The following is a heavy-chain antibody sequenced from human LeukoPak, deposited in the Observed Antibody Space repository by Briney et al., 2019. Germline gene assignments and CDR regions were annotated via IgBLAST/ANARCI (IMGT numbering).Heavy chain of an antibody. CDR2: IYYSGST. Sequence: SETLSLTCTVSGGSISSYYWSWIRQPPGKGLEWIGYIYYSGSTNYNPSLKSRVTISVDTSKNQFSLKLSSVTAADTAVYYCARGGSNPRYYYYMDVXXXXXTVTVSS. V-gene: IGHV4-59*01. CDR3: ARGGSNPRYYYYMDV. D-gene: IGHD4-11*01. CDR1: GGSISSYY. J-gene: IGHJ6*03.